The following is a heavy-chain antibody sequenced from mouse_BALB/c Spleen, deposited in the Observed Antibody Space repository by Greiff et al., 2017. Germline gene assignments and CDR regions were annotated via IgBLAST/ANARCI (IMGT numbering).Heavy chain of an antibody. Sequence: EVKLVESVGGLVKPGGSLKLSCAASGFAFSSYDMSWVRQTPEKRLEWVAYISSGGGSTYYPDTVKGRFTISRDNAKNTLYLQMSSLKSEDTAMYYCARQDGSNYFDYWGQGTTLTVSS. CDR2: ISSGGGST. CDR1: GFAFSSYD. V-gene: IGHV5-12-1*01. CDR3: ARQDGSNYFDY. D-gene: IGHD1-1*01. J-gene: IGHJ2*01.